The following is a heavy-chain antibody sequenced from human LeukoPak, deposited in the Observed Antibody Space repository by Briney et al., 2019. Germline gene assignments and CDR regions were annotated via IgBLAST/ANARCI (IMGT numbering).Heavy chain of an antibody. CDR1: GFTFDDYT. J-gene: IGHJ5*02. CDR3: AKAVTGIYYYGSGPPWFDP. Sequence: TGGSLRLSCAASGFTFDDYTMHWVRQAPGKGLEWVSLINWDGGSTYYADSVKGRFTISRDNSKNSLYLQMNSLRAEDTALYYCAKAVTGIYYYGSGPPWFDPWGQGTLVTVSS. V-gene: IGHV3-43*01. CDR2: INWDGGST. D-gene: IGHD3-10*01.